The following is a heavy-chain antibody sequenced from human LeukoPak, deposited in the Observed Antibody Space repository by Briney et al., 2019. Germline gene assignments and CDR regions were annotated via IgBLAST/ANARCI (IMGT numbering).Heavy chain of an antibody. V-gene: IGHV1-2*02. CDR1: GYTFTGYY. Sequence: ASVKVSCKASGYTFTGYYMHWVRQAPGQGLEWMGWINPNSGGTNYAQKFQGRVTMTRDTSISTAYMELNSLRVEDTAVYYCAREPQQFLEWLFDASPDYYYYMDVWGKGTTVTVSS. J-gene: IGHJ6*03. D-gene: IGHD3-3*01. CDR2: INPNSGGT. CDR3: AREPQQFLEWLFDASPDYYYYMDV.